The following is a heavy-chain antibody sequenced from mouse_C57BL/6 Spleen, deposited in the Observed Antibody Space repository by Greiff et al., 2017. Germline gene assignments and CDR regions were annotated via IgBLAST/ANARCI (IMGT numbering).Heavy chain of an antibody. V-gene: IGHV1-55*01. Sequence: QVQLQQPGAELVKPGASVKMSCKASGYTFTSYWITWVKPRPGQGLEWIGDIYPGSGSTNYNEKFKSKATLTVDTSSSTAYLQLSSLTSEDSAVYYCARNCGEYVGYCDYWGQGTTLTVSS. D-gene: IGHD5-2*01. CDR1: GYTFTSYW. CDR3: ARNCGEYVGYCDY. J-gene: IGHJ2*01. CDR2: IYPGSGST.